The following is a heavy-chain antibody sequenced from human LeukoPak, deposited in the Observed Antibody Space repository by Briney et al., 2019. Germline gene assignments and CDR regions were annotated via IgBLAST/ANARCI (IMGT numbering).Heavy chain of an antibody. Sequence: SVKVSCKASGGTFSSYAISWVRQAPGQGLEWMGGIIPIFGTANYAQKFQGRVTITADESTSTTYMELSSLRSEDTAVYYCARVINYYDSSGNFDYWGQGTLVTVSS. CDR2: IIPIFGTA. D-gene: IGHD3-22*01. J-gene: IGHJ4*02. V-gene: IGHV1-69*13. CDR1: GGTFSSYA. CDR3: ARVINYYDSSGNFDY.